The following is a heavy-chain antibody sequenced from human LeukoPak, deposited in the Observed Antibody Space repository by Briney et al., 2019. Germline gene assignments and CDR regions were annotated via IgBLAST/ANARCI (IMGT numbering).Heavy chain of an antibody. Sequence: GRSLRLSCAASGFTFSSYAMHWVRQAPGKGLEWVAVISYDGSNKYYADSVKGRFTISRDNSKSTLYLQMNSLRAEDTAVYYCASQLYSYGYYYYYGMDVWGQGTTVTVSS. CDR1: GFTFSSYA. D-gene: IGHD5-18*01. J-gene: IGHJ6*02. CDR2: ISYDGSNK. CDR3: ASQLYSYGYYYYYGMDV. V-gene: IGHV3-30-3*01.